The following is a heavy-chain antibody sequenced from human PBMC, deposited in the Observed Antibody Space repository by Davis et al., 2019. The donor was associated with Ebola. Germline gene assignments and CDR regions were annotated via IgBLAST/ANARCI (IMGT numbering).Heavy chain of an antibody. CDR2: ISGSGFST. D-gene: IGHD6-13*01. CDR3: AKRPAAGDS. CDR1: GFSFGTYA. J-gene: IGHJ4*02. V-gene: IGHV3-23*01. Sequence: PGGSLRLSCIASGFSFGTYAMSWVRQAPGKGLEWVSSISGSGFSTFYADSVKGRFTISRDNSKNTLYLQMNSLRAEDTALYYCAKRPAAGDSWGQETLVTVSS.